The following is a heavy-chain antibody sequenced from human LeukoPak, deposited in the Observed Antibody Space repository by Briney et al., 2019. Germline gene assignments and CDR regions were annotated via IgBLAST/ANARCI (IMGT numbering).Heavy chain of an antibody. V-gene: IGHV1-24*01. J-gene: IGHJ6*02. Sequence: ASVKVSCKVSGYTLTELSMHWVRQAPGKGLEWMGGFDPEDGETIYAQKFQGRVTMTEGTSTDTAYMELSSLRSEDTAVYYCATDTGGDPYYYYYGMDVWGQGTTVTVSS. D-gene: IGHD2-21*02. CDR1: GYTLTELS. CDR3: ATDTGGDPYYYYYGMDV. CDR2: FDPEDGET.